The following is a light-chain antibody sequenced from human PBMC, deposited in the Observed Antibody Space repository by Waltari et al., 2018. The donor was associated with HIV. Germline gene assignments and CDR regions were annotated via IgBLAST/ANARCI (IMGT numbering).Light chain of an antibody. J-gene: IGLJ2*01. CDR3: AAWDDNLSAVV. V-gene: IGLV1-47*01. CDR1: ASNIGSNY. Sequence: QSVLTQPPSASGTPGQRVTISCSGSASNIGSNYVCWFQQLPGTAPKRLSDRDNQRPSGIPDRFSGSRSGTSASLAISGLRAEDEADYYCAAWDDNLSAVVFGGRTKLTVL. CDR2: RDN.